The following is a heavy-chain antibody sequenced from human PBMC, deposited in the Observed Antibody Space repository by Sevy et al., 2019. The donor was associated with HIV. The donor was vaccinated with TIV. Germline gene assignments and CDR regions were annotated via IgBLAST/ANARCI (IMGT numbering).Heavy chain of an antibody. J-gene: IGHJ4*02. CDR1: GGSIKSYY. V-gene: IGHV4-59*01. CDR3: ARGSLIRGHQKGAFDY. D-gene: IGHD3-10*01. Sequence: SETLSLTCNVSGGSIKSYYWSWIRQPPGKGLEWVGYIYYSGSTNYNPSLKSRITISVDTSKNQFSLKLSSVTAADTAVYYCARGSLIRGHQKGAFDYWGQGTLVTVSS. CDR2: IYYSGST.